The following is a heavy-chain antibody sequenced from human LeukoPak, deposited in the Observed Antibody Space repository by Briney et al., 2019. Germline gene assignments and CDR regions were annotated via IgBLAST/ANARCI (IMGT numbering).Heavy chain of an antibody. Sequence: GASVKVSCKASGGIFRRHVVSWVRQAPGQGLEWMGGLTPIFGTTNYAPNFQGRVTFITDESMNTVYMELTSLQCGHTAVYYCAVEGNRIAAPDNNWFDPWGQGTLGTVS. V-gene: IGHV1-69*05. J-gene: IGHJ5*02. CDR2: LTPIFGTT. CDR3: AVEGNRIAAPDNNWFDP. D-gene: IGHD6-13*01. CDR1: GGIFRRHV.